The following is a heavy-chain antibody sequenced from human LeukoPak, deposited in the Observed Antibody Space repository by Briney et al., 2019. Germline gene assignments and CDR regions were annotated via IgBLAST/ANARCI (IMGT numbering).Heavy chain of an antibody. J-gene: IGHJ3*02. CDR2: ISSSGAYR. V-gene: IGHV3-11*05. CDR3: AREITVAGKEGAFDI. Sequence: PGGSLRLSCAASGFTFSGYYMSWIRQAPGKGLEWVSYISSSGAYRNHADSVKGRFTISRDNAKNSLYLQMNSLRAEDTAIYYCAREITVAGKEGAFDIWGPGTVLTVSS. D-gene: IGHD6-19*01. CDR1: GFTFSGYY.